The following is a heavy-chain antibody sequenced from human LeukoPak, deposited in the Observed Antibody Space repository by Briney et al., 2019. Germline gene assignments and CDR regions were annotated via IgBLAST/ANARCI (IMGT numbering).Heavy chain of an antibody. CDR2: ISSSSSYI. J-gene: IGHJ4*02. CDR1: GFTFSSYS. CDR3: ARDMSIAAAGTHRGDY. D-gene: IGHD6-13*01. Sequence: GGSLRLSCAASGFTFSSYSMNWVRQAPGRGLEWVSSISSSSSYIYYADSVKGRFTISRDNAKNSLYLQMNNLRAEDTAVYYCARDMSIAAAGTHRGDYWGQGTLVTVSS. V-gene: IGHV3-21*01.